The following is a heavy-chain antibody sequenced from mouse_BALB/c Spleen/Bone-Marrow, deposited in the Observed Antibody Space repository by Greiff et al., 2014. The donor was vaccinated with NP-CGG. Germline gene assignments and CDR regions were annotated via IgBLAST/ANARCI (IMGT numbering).Heavy chain of an antibody. CDR2: ISHSGST. V-gene: IGHV3-8*02. J-gene: IGHJ1*01. CDR3: ASGLYYFGRRSYGYLDV. D-gene: IGHD1-1*01. Sequence: EVNVVESGPSLVKPSQTLSLTCSVTGDSITSGYWNWIRKFPGNKFEYMGYISHSGSTYYNPSLKSRISITRDTSKNQYYLQWRTVTSEDTATYYCASGLYYFGRRSYGYLDVWGAGTTVTVSS. CDR1: GDSITSGY.